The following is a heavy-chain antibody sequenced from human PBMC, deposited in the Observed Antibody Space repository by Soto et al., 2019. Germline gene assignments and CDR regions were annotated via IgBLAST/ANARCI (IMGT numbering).Heavy chain of an antibody. V-gene: IGHV1-69*01. J-gene: IGHJ6*04. CDR3: ARGPQIFTRIAALEDGMDV. Sequence: QVQLVQSGAEVKKPGSSVKVSCKASGGTFSSYAISWVRQAPGQGLEWMGGIIPIFGTANYAQKFQGRVTITADESTSTAYRELSSLRSEDTAVYDCARGPQIFTRIAALEDGMDVWGKGTTVTVSS. CDR2: IIPIFGTA. D-gene: IGHD6-6*01. CDR1: GGTFSSYA.